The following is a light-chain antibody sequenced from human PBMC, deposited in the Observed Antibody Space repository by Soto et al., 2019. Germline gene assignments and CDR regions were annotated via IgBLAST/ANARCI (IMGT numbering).Light chain of an antibody. CDR2: SDD. J-gene: IGLJ2*01. CDR3: AAWDDNLNGPV. Sequence: QSALTQPPSASGTPGQRVTISCSGISSNIGGNSVNWYQHLPGTAPKILMYSDDERPSGVPDRFSGSKSGTSASLAISGLQSEDEADYYCAAWDDNLNGPVFGGGTKLTVL. V-gene: IGLV1-44*01. CDR1: SSNIGGNS.